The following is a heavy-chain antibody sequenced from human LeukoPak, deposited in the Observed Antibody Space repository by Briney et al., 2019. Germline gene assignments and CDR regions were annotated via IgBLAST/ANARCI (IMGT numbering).Heavy chain of an antibody. D-gene: IGHD3-16*02. CDR1: AFTFSSYA. J-gene: IGHJ4*02. CDR3: AKIRLGELSSIDY. Sequence: GGSLRLSCAASAFTFSSYAMSWVRQAPGKGLEWASGIGGSDGRTYYADAVKGRFTISRDNSKNTLYLQMNSLRAEDTAVYYCAKIRLGELSSIDYWGQGTLVTVSS. CDR2: IGGSDGRT. V-gene: IGHV3-23*01.